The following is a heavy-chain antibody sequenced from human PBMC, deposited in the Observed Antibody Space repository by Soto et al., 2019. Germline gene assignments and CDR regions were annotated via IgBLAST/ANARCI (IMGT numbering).Heavy chain of an antibody. Sequence: GGSLRLSCAASGFTFSSYWMSWVRQAPGKGLEWVANIKQDGSEKYYVDSVKGRFTISRDNAKNSLYLQMNSLRAEDTAVYYCARGYLYCSSPRCYDAIDFWGQGTMVTVSS. J-gene: IGHJ3*01. CDR1: GFTFSSYW. V-gene: IGHV3-7*01. CDR2: IKQDGSEK. CDR3: ARGYLYCSSPRCYDAIDF. D-gene: IGHD2-2*01.